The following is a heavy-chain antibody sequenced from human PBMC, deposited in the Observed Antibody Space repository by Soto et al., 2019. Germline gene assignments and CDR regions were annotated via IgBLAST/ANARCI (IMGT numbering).Heavy chain of an antibody. CDR1: GYTFTSYA. CDR2: INAGNGNT. J-gene: IGHJ3*02. CDR3: ARGKEYYYDSSGYHPTQVIPEKDAFDI. D-gene: IGHD3-22*01. Sequence: ASVKVSCKASGYTFTSYAMHWVRQAPGQRLEWMGWINAGNGNTKYSQKFQGRVTITRDTSASTAYMELSSLRSEDTAVYYCARGKEYYYDSSGYHPTQVIPEKDAFDIWGQGTMVTVSS. V-gene: IGHV1-3*01.